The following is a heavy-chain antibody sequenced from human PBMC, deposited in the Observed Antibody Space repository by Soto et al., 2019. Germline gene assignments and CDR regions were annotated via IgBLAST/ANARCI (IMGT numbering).Heavy chain of an antibody. CDR1: GGSISSYY. V-gene: IGHV4-59*01. CDR3: AREGTTVDSYYYYGMDV. CDR2: IYYSGST. D-gene: IGHD1-1*01. Sequence: QVQLQESGPGLVKPSETLSLTCTVSGGSISSYYWSWIRQPPGKGLEWIGYIYYSGSTNYNPSLKSRVTISVDTSKNQFSLKLSSVTAADTAVYYCAREGTTVDSYYYYGMDVWGQGTTVTVPS. J-gene: IGHJ6*02.